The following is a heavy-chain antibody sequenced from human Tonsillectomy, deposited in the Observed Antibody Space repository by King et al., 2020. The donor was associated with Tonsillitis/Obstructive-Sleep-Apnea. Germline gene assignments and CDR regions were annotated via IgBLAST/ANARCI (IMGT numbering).Heavy chain of an antibody. CDR1: GFTFSSYW. J-gene: IGHJ6*02. Sequence: VQLVESGGGLVQPGGSLRLSCAASGFTFSSYWMSWVRQAPGKGLEWVANIKQDGSEKYYVDSVKGRFTISRDNAKNSLYLQMNSLRAEDTAVYYCARDGISSWYLYYGMDVWGQGTTVTVSS. V-gene: IGHV3-7*03. D-gene: IGHD6-13*01. CDR2: IKQDGSEK. CDR3: ARDGISSWYLYYGMDV.